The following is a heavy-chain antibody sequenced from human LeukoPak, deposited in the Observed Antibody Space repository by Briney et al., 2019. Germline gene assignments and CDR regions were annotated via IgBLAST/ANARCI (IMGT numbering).Heavy chain of an antibody. D-gene: IGHD3-10*01. CDR3: ARDLGTTMIRGVFDY. CDR1: GFTVSNTY. Sequence: GGSLRLSCAASGFTVSNTYMNWVRQAPGKGLEWASIIYSGGATYYADSVKGRFTIFRDDSKNTLYLLMNSLRTDDTAVYFCARDLGTTMIRGVFDYWGQGTLVTVSS. CDR2: IYSGGAT. V-gene: IGHV3-53*01. J-gene: IGHJ4*02.